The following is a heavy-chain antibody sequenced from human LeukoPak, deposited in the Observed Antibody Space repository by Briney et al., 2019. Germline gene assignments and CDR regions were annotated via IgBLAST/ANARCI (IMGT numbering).Heavy chain of an antibody. D-gene: IGHD6-19*01. Sequence: PGGSLRLSCAASGFTFSSYAMSWVRQAPGKGLEWVSAISGSGGSTYYADSVKGRFTISRDNSKNTLYLQMNSLRAEDTAVYYCAKTSGYSSGWYRDYFDYWGQGTLVTVSS. CDR1: GFTFSSYA. CDR3: AKTSGYSSGWYRDYFDY. V-gene: IGHV3-23*01. J-gene: IGHJ4*02. CDR2: ISGSGGST.